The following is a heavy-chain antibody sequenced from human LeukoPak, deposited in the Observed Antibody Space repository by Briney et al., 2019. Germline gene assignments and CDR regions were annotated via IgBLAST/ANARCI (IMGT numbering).Heavy chain of an antibody. Sequence: PSQTLSLTCTVSGGSISSGDYYWSWIRQPPGKGLEWIGYIYYSGSTYYNPSLKSRVTISVDTSKNQFSLKLSSVTAADTAVYYCARDPVGYCSSTSCYITDAFDIWGQGTMVTVSS. D-gene: IGHD2-2*02. V-gene: IGHV4-30-4*08. J-gene: IGHJ3*02. CDR1: GGSISSGDYY. CDR2: IYYSGST. CDR3: ARDPVGYCSSTSCYITDAFDI.